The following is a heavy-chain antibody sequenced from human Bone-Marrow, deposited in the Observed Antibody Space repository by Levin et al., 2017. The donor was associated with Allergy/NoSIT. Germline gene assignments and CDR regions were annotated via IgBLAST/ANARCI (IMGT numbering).Heavy chain of an antibody. Sequence: GGSLRLSCAASGFTFSSYGMHWVRQAPGKGLEWVAVIWYDGSNKYYADSVKGRFTISRDNSKNTLYLQMNSLRAEDTAVYYCARHNYDFWSGYYPYYYYYGMDVWGQGTTVTVSS. CDR3: ARHNYDFWSGYYPYYYYYGMDV. J-gene: IGHJ6*02. CDR2: IWYDGSNK. D-gene: IGHD3-3*01. CDR1: GFTFSSYG. V-gene: IGHV3-33*01.